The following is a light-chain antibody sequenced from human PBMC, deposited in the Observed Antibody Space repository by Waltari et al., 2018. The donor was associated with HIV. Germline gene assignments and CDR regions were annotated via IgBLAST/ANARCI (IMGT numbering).Light chain of an antibody. V-gene: IGLV3-25*03. CDR3: QSTDSSGVYWV. Sequence: SYELTQPPSVSVSPGQPARVTCSEDALPKRYAYWYQQRPGQAPVLLIFRDTERPSGIPERFSSSSSGTTVTLTIRAVQAEDEADYYCQSTDSSGVYWVFGGGTTLTVL. J-gene: IGLJ3*02. CDR1: ALPKRY. CDR2: RDT.